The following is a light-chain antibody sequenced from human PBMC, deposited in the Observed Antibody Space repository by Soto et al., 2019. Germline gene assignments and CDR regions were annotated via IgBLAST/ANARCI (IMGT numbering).Light chain of an antibody. J-gene: IGKJ2*01. CDR3: RQSYSTPYT. V-gene: IGKV1-39*01. Sequence: DIPMTQSPSSLSASVGYIVTITCRASQSISTYLNWYQQKPGKAPKVLIYAASSLQSGVPSRFSGSGSGTDFTLTIGSLQPEDFATYYCRQSYSTPYTFGQGTKLEIK. CDR2: AAS. CDR1: QSISTY.